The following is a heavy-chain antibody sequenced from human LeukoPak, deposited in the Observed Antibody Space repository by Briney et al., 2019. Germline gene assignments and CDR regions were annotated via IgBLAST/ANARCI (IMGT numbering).Heavy chain of an antibody. CDR1: GYTFTSYA. Sequence: ASVKVSCKASGYTFTSYAMNWVRQAPGQGLEWMGWINTNTGNPTYAQGFTGRFVFSLDTSVSTAYLQISSLKAEDTAVYYCAGGPFSEDGDSDEGGFYYFDYWGQGTLVTVSS. CDR2: INTNTGNP. CDR3: AGGPFSEDGDSDEGGFYYFDY. J-gene: IGHJ4*02. D-gene: IGHD4-17*01. V-gene: IGHV7-4-1*02.